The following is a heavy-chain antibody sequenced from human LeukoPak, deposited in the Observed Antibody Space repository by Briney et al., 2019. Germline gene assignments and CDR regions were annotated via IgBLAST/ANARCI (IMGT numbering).Heavy chain of an antibody. V-gene: IGHV4-34*01. CDR2: INHSGST. J-gene: IGHJ4*02. CDR1: GGSFSGYY. CDR3: ARGGWNKFDY. D-gene: IGHD1-1*01. Sequence: SETLSLTCAVYGGSFSGYYWSWIRQPPGKGLEWIGEINHSGSTNYNPSLKSRVTISVETSKNQFSLKLSSVTAADTAVYYCARGGWNKFDYWGQGTLVTVSS.